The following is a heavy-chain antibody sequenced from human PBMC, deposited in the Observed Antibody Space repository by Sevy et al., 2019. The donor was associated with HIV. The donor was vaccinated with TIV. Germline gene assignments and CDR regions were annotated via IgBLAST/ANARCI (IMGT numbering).Heavy chain of an antibody. V-gene: IGHV3-9*01. CDR3: AKDSGRDIVVVPAAIRGYYYYYYGMDV. Sequence: GGSLRLSCAASGFTFDDYAMHWARQAPGKGLEWVSGISWNSGSIGYADSVKGRFTISRDNAKNSLYLQMNSLRAEDTALYYCAKDSGRDIVVVPAAIRGYYYYYYGMDVWGQGTTVTVSS. J-gene: IGHJ6*02. D-gene: IGHD2-2*02. CDR2: ISWNSGSI. CDR1: GFTFDDYA.